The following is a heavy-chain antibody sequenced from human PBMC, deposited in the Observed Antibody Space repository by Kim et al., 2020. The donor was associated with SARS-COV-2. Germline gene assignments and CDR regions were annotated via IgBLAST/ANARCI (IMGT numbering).Heavy chain of an antibody. CDR1: GFTFDDYA. V-gene: IGHV3-9*01. CDR3: AKDINRMVAAAGF. D-gene: IGHD6-13*01. Sequence: GGSLRLSCAASGFTFDDYAMHWVRQAPGKGLEWVSGISWNSGSIGYADSVKGRFTISRDNAKNSLYLQMNSLRAEDTALYYCAKDINRMVAAAGFWGQGTLVTVSS. J-gene: IGHJ4*02. CDR2: ISWNSGSI.